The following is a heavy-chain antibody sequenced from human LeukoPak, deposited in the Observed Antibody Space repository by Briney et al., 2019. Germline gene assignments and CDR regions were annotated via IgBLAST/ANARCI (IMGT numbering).Heavy chain of an antibody. CDR1: GYTFSKFV. Sequence: ASVRVSCKTSGYTFSKFVITWVRQAPGQGLESMGWISVHHGTTHYVEKFHDRLTLTTDTSTRTAYMELKSLTSDDTAVYYCARDLESDEGDYGDVLPGYWGQGALVTVSS. D-gene: IGHD4-17*01. V-gene: IGHV1-18*01. CDR3: ARDLESDEGDYGDVLPGY. J-gene: IGHJ4*02. CDR2: ISVHHGTT.